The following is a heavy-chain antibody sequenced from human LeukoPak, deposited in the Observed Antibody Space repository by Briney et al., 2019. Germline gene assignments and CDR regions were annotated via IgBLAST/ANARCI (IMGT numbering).Heavy chain of an antibody. D-gene: IGHD3-3*01. CDR2: IYYSGST. CDR3: ARDVSGYWFDL. V-gene: IGHV4-61*01. J-gene: IGHJ5*02. CDR1: GGSVSSGSYY. Sequence: SETLSLTCTVSGGSVSSGSYYWSWIRQPPGKGLEWIGYIYYSGSTNYNPSLKSRVTISVDTSKNQFSLKLSSVTAADTAVYYCARDVSGYWFDLWGQGTLVTVSS.